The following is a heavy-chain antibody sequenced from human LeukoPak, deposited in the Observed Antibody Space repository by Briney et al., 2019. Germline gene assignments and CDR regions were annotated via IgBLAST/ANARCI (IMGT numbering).Heavy chain of an antibody. Sequence: GGSLRLSCAASKFTFKTYNMNWVRQAPGKGLEWVSSISSSSRYISYADSVKGRFTISRDNAKNSIYLQMNSLRAEDTAVYYCARDPLYCGGDCYHDYWGQGTLFTVSS. D-gene: IGHD2-21*02. CDR3: ARDPLYCGGDCYHDY. CDR2: ISSSSRYI. CDR1: KFTFKTYN. J-gene: IGHJ4*02. V-gene: IGHV3-21*01.